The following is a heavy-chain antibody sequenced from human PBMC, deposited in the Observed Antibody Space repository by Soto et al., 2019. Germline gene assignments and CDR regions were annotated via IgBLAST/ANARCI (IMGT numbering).Heavy chain of an antibody. CDR2: IKQDGSEK. Sequence: PGGSLRLSCAASGFTFSSYWMSWVRQAPGKGLEWVANIKQDGSEKYYVDSVKGRFTISRDNAKNSLYLQMNSLRVEDTVVYYCARVRGYDLGYYYGMDVWGQGTTVTVSS. CDR1: GFTFSSYW. J-gene: IGHJ6*02. CDR3: ARVRGYDLGYYYGMDV. V-gene: IGHV3-7*01. D-gene: IGHD5-12*01.